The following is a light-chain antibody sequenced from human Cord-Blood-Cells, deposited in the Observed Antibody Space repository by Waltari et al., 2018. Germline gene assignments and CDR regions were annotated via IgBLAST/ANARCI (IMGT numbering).Light chain of an antibody. Sequence: QSVLTQPPSASGTPGQRVTISCSGSSSNIRSNTVNWYQQLPGTAPKLLIYSNNPRPSGVPDRFSGSKSGTSASLAISGLQSEDEADYYCAAWDDSLNGWVFGGGTKLTVL. CDR2: SNN. CDR1: SSNIRSNT. CDR3: AAWDDSLNGWV. J-gene: IGLJ3*02. V-gene: IGLV1-44*01.